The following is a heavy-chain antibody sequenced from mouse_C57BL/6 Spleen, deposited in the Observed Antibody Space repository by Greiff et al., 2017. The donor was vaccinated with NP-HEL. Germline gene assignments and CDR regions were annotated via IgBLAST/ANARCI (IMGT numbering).Heavy chain of an antibody. J-gene: IGHJ4*01. D-gene: IGHD3-1*01. V-gene: IGHV5-4*01. CDR3: ARDRGVRGAMDY. Sequence: EVKLVESGGGLVKPGGSLKLSCAASGFTFSSYAMSWVRQTPEKRLEWVATISDGGSYTYYPDNVKGRFTISRDNAKNNLYLQMSHLKSEDTAMYYCARDRGVRGAMDYWGQGTSVTVSS. CDR1: GFTFSSYA. CDR2: ISDGGSYT.